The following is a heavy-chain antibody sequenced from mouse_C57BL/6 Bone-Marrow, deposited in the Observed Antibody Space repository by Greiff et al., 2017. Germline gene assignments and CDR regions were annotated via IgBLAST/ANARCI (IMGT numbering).Heavy chain of an antibody. J-gene: IGHJ4*01. D-gene: IGHD3-2*02. CDR2: ILPGSGST. V-gene: IGHV1-9*01. Sequence: QVQLQQSGAELMKPGASVKLSCKATGYTFTGYWIAWVKQRPGHGLEWIGEILPGSGSTNYNEKFKGKATFTADTSSNTAYMQLSSLTTEDSASYYCARSTAQGEYYAMDYWGQGTSVTVSS. CDR1: GYTFTGYW. CDR3: ARSTAQGEYYAMDY.